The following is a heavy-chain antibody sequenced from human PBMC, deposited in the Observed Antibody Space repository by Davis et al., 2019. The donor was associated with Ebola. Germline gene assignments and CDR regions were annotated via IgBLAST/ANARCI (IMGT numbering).Heavy chain of an antibody. CDR3: ARDPRDNYDDYDRGTGYYYYGMDV. J-gene: IGHJ6*04. CDR1: GYTFTSYA. CDR2: INAGNGNT. V-gene: IGHV1-3*01. D-gene: IGHD4-17*01. Sequence: ASVKVSCKASGYTFTSYAMHWVRQAPGQRLEWMGWINAGNGNTKYSQKFQGRVTITRDTSASTAYMELSSLRSEDTAVYYCARDPRDNYDDYDRGTGYYYYGMDVWGKGTTVTVSS.